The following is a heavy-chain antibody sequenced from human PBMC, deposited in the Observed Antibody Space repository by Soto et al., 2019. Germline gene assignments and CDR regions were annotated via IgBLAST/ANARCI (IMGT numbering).Heavy chain of an antibody. CDR1: GGTFSSYA. CDR3: ARDKDRPRLGGNYYYIMDV. D-gene: IGHD5-12*01. CDR2: IIPIFRTP. J-gene: IGHJ6*02. Sequence: QVQLVQSGAEVKKPGSSVKVSCKASGGTFSSYAISWVRQAPGQGLEWMGGIIPIFRTPDYAQKFQGRVTITADESTSTAYMELSSLRSEDTAVYYCARDKDRPRLGGNYYYIMDVWGPGSTVTVSS. V-gene: IGHV1-69*12.